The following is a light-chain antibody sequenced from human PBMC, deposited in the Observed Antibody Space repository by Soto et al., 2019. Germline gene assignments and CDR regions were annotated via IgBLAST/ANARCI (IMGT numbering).Light chain of an antibody. CDR1: QSVTSNY. J-gene: IGKJ1*01. CDR2: GAS. Sequence: EIVLTQSPGTLSLSPGERATLSCRARQSVTSNYVAWYQQKPGQAPRLLIYGASSRATGIPDRISGGGSGTDFTLTISRLEPEDFAVYYCQQYGGSPQTFGQRTKVEIK. V-gene: IGKV3-20*01. CDR3: QQYGGSPQT.